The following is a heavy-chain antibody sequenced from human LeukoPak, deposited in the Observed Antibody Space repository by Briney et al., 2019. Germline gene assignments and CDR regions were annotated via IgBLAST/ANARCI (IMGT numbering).Heavy chain of an antibody. V-gene: IGHV4-34*01. Sequence: SETLSLTCAVYGGSFSGYYWSWIRQPPGKGLEWIGEINHSGSTNYNPSLKSRVTISVDTSKNQFSLKLSSVTAADAAVYYCARRTTDDDAFDIWGQGTMVTVSS. CDR3: ARRTTDDDAFDI. D-gene: IGHD4-17*01. CDR1: GGSFSGYY. J-gene: IGHJ3*02. CDR2: INHSGST.